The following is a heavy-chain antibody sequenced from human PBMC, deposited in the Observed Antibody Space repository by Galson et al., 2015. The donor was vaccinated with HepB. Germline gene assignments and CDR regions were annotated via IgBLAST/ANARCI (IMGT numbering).Heavy chain of an antibody. J-gene: IGHJ4*02. CDR3: ARGTHSITIFWYYFDY. CDR1: GFTFSSYA. D-gene: IGHD3-9*01. V-gene: IGHV3-30-3*01. Sequence: SLRLSCAASGFTFSSYAMHWVRQAPGKGLEWVAVISYDGSNKYYADSVKGRFTISRDNSKNTLYLQMNSLRAEDTAVYYCARGTHSITIFWYYFDYWGQGTLVTVSS. CDR2: ISYDGSNK.